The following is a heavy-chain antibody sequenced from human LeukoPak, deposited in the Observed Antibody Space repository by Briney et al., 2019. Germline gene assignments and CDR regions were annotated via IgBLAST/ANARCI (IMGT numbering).Heavy chain of an antibody. Sequence: GGSLRLSCAASGFTFINTWMNWVRQAPGKGLEWVGRIKSKTAGGTTDYAAPVKGRFTISRDDSKNMVYLQLNSLKTEDTGVYYCARDWYHAFDFWGQGTMVTVSS. CDR2: IKSKTAGGTT. CDR1: GFTFINTW. D-gene: IGHD3-9*01. J-gene: IGHJ3*01. V-gene: IGHV3-15*07. CDR3: ARDWYHAFDF.